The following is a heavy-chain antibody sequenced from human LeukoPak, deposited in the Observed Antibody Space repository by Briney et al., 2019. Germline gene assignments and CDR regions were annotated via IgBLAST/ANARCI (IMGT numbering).Heavy chain of an antibody. Sequence: SVKVSCNASGRTFTSYAISWVRQAPGQGLEWMGGIIPIFGTANYAQKFQGRVTIPADESTSTAYMGLSSLRSEDTAVYSGANPFRYFEWLFPPLEWGQGTLVTVSS. V-gene: IGHV1-69*13. J-gene: IGHJ4*02. D-gene: IGHD3-9*01. CDR3: ANPFRYFEWLFPPLE. CDR1: GRTFTSYA. CDR2: IIPIFGTA.